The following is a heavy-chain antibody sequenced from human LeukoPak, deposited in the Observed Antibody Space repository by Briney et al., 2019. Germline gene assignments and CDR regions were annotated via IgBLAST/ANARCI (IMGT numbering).Heavy chain of an antibody. V-gene: IGHV5-51*01. CDR1: GYSFTTYW. J-gene: IGHJ4*02. D-gene: IGHD2-21*02. Sequence: GESLKISCRGSGYSFTTYWIGWVRQMPGKGLEWMGIICPGDSDTRYSPSFQGQVTISADKSITTAYLHWSSLKASDTAMYYCERGSTAIPSVSIYWGQGTLVTVSS. CDR2: ICPGDSDT. CDR3: ERGSTAIPSVSIY.